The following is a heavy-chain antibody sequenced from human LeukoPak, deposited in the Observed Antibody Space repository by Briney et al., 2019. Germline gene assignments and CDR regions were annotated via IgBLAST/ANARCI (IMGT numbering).Heavy chain of an antibody. D-gene: IGHD1-1*01. CDR1: GFTFNIHG. V-gene: IGHV3-33*01. Sequence: GRSLRLSCAASGFTFNIHGMHWVRQAPGKGLEWVAIIWHDGSNKYYTDSVKGRFTISRDNSENTVYLQMNSLRAEDTAVYYCARNNWNSRTQRWFYFDNWGQRTLVTVSS. CDR2: IWHDGSNK. J-gene: IGHJ4*02. CDR3: ARNNWNSRTQRWFYFDN.